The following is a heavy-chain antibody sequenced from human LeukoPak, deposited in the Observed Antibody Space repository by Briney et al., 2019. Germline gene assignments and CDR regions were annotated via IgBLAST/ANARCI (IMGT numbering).Heavy chain of an antibody. D-gene: IGHD3-22*01. J-gene: IGHJ4*02. Sequence: SETLSLTCAVSGYSISSGYYWGWIRQPPGKGLEWIGRIYTSGSTNYNPSLKSRVTISVDTSKNQFSLKLSSVTAADTAVYYCARETYYDSSGYYYFDYWGQGTLVTVSS. CDR1: GYSISSGYY. CDR3: ARETYYDSSGYYYFDY. CDR2: IYTSGST. V-gene: IGHV4-38-2*02.